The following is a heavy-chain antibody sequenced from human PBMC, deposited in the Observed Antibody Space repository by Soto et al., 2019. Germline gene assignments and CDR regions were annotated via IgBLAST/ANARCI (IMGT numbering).Heavy chain of an antibody. CDR2: ITGSYSST. D-gene: IGHD3-10*01. CDR1: GFTFSSYA. CDR3: AKATRGRFGASQPYYFDY. V-gene: IGHV3-23*01. Sequence: EVQLLESGGGLVQSGGSLRLSCAASGFTFSSYAMSWVRQAPGKGLEWVSTITGSYSSTYYADSVKGRFTISRDNSKNTLYLQLNSLRVEATAVYNCAKATRGRFGASQPYYFDYWGQGTLVTVSS. J-gene: IGHJ4*02.